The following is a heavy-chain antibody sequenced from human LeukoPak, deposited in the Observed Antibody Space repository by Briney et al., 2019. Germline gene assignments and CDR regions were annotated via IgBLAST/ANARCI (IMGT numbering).Heavy chain of an antibody. J-gene: IGHJ4*02. CDR2: INYSGNT. Sequence: SETLSLTCTVSGDSISSYYWSWIRQPPGKGLEWMGYINYSGNTNYNPPLKSRVTISVDTSKNQFSLRLTSVTAADTAVYYCAREGRQDYVYFDCWGQGTLVTVSS. V-gene: IGHV4-59*01. CDR1: GDSISSYY. CDR3: AREGRQDYVYFDC. D-gene: IGHD4-17*01.